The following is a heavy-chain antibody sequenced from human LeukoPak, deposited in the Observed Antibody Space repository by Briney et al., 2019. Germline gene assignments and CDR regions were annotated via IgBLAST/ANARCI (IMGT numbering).Heavy chain of an antibody. V-gene: IGHV5-51*01. CDR1: GYSFTSYW. CDR3: ARREGTTLVTHWFDP. J-gene: IGHJ5*02. D-gene: IGHD4-23*01. CDR2: IYPGDSDT. Sequence: GESLKISCKGSGYSFTSYWIGWVRQMPGKGLEWMGIIYPGDSDTRYSPSFQGQVTISADKSISTAYLQWSSLKASDTAMYYCARREGTTLVTHWFDPWGQGTLVTVSS.